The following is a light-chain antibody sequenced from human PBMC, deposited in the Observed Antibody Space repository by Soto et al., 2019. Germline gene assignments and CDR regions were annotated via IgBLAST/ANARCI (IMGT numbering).Light chain of an antibody. Sequence: DIQMTPSPSSLSASVGDRVTITCRASQSISSYLNWYQQKPGKAPKLLIYDASSLESGVPSRFSGSGSGTEFTLTISSLQPDDFATYYCQQYNSYSRTFGQGTKVDIK. CDR3: QQYNSYSRT. CDR2: DAS. CDR1: QSISSY. V-gene: IGKV1-5*01. J-gene: IGKJ1*01.